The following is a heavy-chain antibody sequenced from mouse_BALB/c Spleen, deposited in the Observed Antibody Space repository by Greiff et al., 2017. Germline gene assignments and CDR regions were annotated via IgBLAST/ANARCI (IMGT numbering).Heavy chain of an antibody. D-gene: IGHD4-1*01. CDR2: ISNLAYSI. V-gene: IGHV5-15*02. CDR3: ARVLGPFYAMDY. J-gene: IGHJ4*01. CDR1: GFTFSDYG. Sequence: EVQLVESGGGLVQPGGSRKLSCAASGFTFSDYGMAWVRQAPGKGPEWVAFISNLAYSIYYADTVTGRFTISRENAKNTLYLEMSSLRSEDTAMYYCARVLGPFYAMDYWGQGTSVTVSS.